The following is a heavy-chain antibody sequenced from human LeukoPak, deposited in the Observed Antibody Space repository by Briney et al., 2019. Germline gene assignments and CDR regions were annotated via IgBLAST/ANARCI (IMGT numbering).Heavy chain of an antibody. Sequence: SETLSLTCSVSGGSIINSYWSWIRQPPGKGLEWIGHIYHSENTNHNPSLKSRVTISVDTSKNQFSLKLSSVTAADTAVYYCARGQYCSGGSCYSHHLYWGQGTLVTVSS. J-gene: IGHJ4*02. CDR2: IYHSENT. V-gene: IGHV4-59*12. D-gene: IGHD2-15*01. CDR1: GGSIINSY. CDR3: ARGQYCSGGSCYSHHLY.